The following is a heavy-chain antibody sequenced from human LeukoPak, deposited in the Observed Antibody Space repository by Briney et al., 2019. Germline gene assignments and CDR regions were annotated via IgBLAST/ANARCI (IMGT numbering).Heavy chain of an antibody. CDR1: GGSISSYY. D-gene: IGHD1-1*01. Sequence: SETLSLTCTVSGGSISSYYWSWIRQPPGKGLEWIGYIYTSGSTNYNPSLKSRRTKSLDPAKTQFSLELSAVPAADTTVYYCALGGDNWNDGGGTWLDPWGQGTLVSVSS. V-gene: IGHV4-4*09. CDR2: IYTSGST. J-gene: IGHJ5*02. CDR3: ALGGDNWNDGGGTWLDP.